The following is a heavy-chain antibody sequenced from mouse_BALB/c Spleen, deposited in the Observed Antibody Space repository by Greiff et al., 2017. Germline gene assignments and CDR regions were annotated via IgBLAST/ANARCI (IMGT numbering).Heavy chain of an antibody. CDR2: ISTYYGDA. Sequence: VQLKESGAELVRPGVSVKISCKGSGYTFTDYAMHWVKQSHAKSLEWIGVISTYYGDASYNQKFKGKATMTVDKSSSTAYMELARLTSEDSAIYYCARSGDWFAYWGQGTLVTVSA. CDR3: ARSGDWFAY. D-gene: IGHD1-3*01. CDR1: GYTFTDYA. J-gene: IGHJ3*01. V-gene: IGHV1S137*01.